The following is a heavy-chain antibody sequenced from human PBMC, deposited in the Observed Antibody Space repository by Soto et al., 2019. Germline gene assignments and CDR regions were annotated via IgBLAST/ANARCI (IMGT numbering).Heavy chain of an antibody. Sequence: SSVKVSWKDAGGTFSSCGISWVRQAPGQGLEWVGGIIPIFGTANYAQKFQGRVTITSDESTSGAYMELSSLRSEDTAVYYCAPALLYYYGSGSNYNDYYYYGMDVWRQGTPVTVSS. V-gene: IGHV1-69*13. J-gene: IGHJ6*02. CDR3: APALLYYYGSGSNYNDYYYYGMDV. D-gene: IGHD3-10*01. CDR1: GGTFSSCG. CDR2: IIPIFGTA.